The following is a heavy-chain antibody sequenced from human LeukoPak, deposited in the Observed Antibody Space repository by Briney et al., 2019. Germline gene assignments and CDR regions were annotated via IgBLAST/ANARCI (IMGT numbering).Heavy chain of an antibody. D-gene: IGHD6-19*01. Sequence: GGSLRLSCAASGFTVSSNYMSWVRQAPGKGLEWVSAISGSGGSTYYADSVKGRFTISRDNSKNTLYLQMNSLRAEDTAVYYRAKDRHSSGWYVDYFDYWGQGTLVTVSS. CDR3: AKDRHSSGWYVDYFDY. CDR2: ISGSGGST. CDR1: GFTVSSNY. J-gene: IGHJ4*02. V-gene: IGHV3-23*01.